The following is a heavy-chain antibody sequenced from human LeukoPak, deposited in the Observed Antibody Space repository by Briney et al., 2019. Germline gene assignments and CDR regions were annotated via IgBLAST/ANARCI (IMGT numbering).Heavy chain of an antibody. CDR2: INPNSGGT. CDR3: ARDQVYYGSDWFWPDP. J-gene: IGHJ5*02. Sequence: ASVTVSFKASGYTFSGYYIHWVRQAPGQGLEWLGWINPNSGGTKYAQKFQGRVTMTRDTSISTAHMELNRLTSEDTAVYYCARDQVYYGSDWFWPDPWGQGPLVTVSS. D-gene: IGHD6-19*01. V-gene: IGHV1-2*02. CDR1: GYTFSGYY.